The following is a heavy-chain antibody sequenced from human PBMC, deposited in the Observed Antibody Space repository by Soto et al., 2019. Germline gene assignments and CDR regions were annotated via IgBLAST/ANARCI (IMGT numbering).Heavy chain of an antibody. CDR3: AKRRAISNKLFFDH. J-gene: IGHJ4*02. D-gene: IGHD4-4*01. Sequence: QITLRESGPTLVKPTQPLTLSCTLSGFSINTGGVCVGWIRQPPGKAPEGLALIYWNVGEWYSPSLRYRLSSTKDASENRVVLTMTHLDPTDTGTYYCAKRRAISNKLFFDHWGQGALVTVSS. CDR2: IYWNVGE. CDR1: GFSINTGGVC. V-gene: IGHV2-5*01.